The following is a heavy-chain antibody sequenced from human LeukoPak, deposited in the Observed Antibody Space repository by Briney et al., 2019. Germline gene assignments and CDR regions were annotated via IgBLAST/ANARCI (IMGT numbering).Heavy chain of an antibody. CDR2: IKSKTDGGTT. CDR1: GFTFSNAW. V-gene: IGHV3-15*01. Sequence: MTGGSLRLSCAAYGFTFSNAWMSWVRQAPGKGLEWVGRIKSKTDGGTTDYAAPVKGRFTISRDDSKNTLYLQMNSLKTEDTAVYYCTTGLVPFDAFDIWGQGTMVTVSS. D-gene: IGHD2-8*02. CDR3: TTGLVPFDAFDI. J-gene: IGHJ3*02.